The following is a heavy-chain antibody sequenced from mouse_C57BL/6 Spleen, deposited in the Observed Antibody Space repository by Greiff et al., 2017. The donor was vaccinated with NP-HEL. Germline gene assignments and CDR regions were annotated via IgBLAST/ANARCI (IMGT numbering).Heavy chain of an antibody. CDR1: GFTFSSYA. J-gene: IGHJ3*01. Sequence: EVQRVESGGGLVKPGGSLKLSCAASGFTFSSYAMSWVRQTPEKRLEWVATISDGGSYTYYPDNVKGRFTISRDNAKNNLYLQMSHLKSEDTAMYYCARDGDYYGSSSSWFAYWGQGTLVTVSA. V-gene: IGHV5-4*01. CDR2: ISDGGSYT. D-gene: IGHD1-1*01. CDR3: ARDGDYYGSSSSWFAY.